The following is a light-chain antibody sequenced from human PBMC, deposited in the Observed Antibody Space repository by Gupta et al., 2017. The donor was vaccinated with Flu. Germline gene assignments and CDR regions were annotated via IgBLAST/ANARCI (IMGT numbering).Light chain of an antibody. Sequence: LSASVGDRVTITCRASQSISSWLDWYQQKPGKAPKLLIYKAASLESGVPSRFRGSGSGTEFTLTISILQPDDFATYYCQRYKSYPPWTFAQGTKVEIK. V-gene: IGKV1-5*03. J-gene: IGKJ1*01. CDR3: QRYKSYPPWT. CDR1: QSISSW. CDR2: KAA.